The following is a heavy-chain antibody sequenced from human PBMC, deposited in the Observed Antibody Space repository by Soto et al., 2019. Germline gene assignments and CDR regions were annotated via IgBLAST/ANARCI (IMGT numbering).Heavy chain of an antibody. J-gene: IGHJ4*02. D-gene: IGHD6-13*01. CDR1: GFTFSSYG. CDR2: ISYDGSNK. CDR3: AKVRPSIAAAGLFDY. V-gene: IGHV3-30*18. Sequence: QVQLVESGGGVVQPGRSLRLSCAASGFTFSSYGMHWVRQAPGKGLEWVAVISYDGSNKYYADSVKGRFTISRDNSKNTLYLQMNSRRAEDTAVYYCAKVRPSIAAAGLFDYWGQGTLVTVSS.